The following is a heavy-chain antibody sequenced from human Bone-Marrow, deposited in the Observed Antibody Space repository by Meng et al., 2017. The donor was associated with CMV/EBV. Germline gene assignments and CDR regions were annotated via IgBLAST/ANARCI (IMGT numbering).Heavy chain of an antibody. V-gene: IGHV4-4*02. J-gene: IGHJ4*02. CDR1: GGSISSSNW. D-gene: IGHD3-3*01. Sequence: GSLRLSCAVSGGSISSSNWWSWVRQPPGKGLEWIGEIYHSGSTNYNPSLKSRVTISVDKSKNQFSLKLSSVTAADTAVYYCARLWSGYYRAFFGYWGQGTLVTVSS. CDR2: IYHSGST. CDR3: ARLWSGYYRAFFGY.